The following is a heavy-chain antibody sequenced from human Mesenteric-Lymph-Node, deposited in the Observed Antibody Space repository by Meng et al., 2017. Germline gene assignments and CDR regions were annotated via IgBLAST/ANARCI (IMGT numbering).Heavy chain of an antibody. V-gene: IGHV3-23*01. D-gene: IGHD3-10*01. J-gene: IGHJ3*01. CDR3: ANVWFGKVRPGGADV. CDR2: ISASGDAT. Sequence: GESLKISCAASGFTFSSYSMNWVRQAPRKGLEWVSYISASGDATYYADSVKGRFTISRDNSKNTVYLDMSGLRVEDTAVYFCANVWFGKVRPGGADVWGQGTLVTVSS. CDR1: GFTFSSYS.